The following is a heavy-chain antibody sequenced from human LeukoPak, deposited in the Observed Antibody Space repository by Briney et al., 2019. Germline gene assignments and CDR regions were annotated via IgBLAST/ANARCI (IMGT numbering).Heavy chain of an antibody. V-gene: IGHV4-34*01. J-gene: IGHJ4*02. Sequence: PSETLSLTCAVYGGSFSGYYWSWIRQPPGKGLGWIGEINHSGSTNYNPPLKSRVTISVDTSKNQFSLKLSSVTAADTAVYYCARGAPIVVVVAATRRDFDYWGQGTLVTVSS. CDR2: INHSGST. CDR3: ARGAPIVVVVAATRRDFDY. D-gene: IGHD2-15*01. CDR1: GGSFSGYY.